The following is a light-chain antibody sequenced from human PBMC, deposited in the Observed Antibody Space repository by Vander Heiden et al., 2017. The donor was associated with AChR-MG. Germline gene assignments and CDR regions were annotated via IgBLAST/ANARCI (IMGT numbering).Light chain of an antibody. J-gene: IGLJ3*02. CDR2: EVS. V-gene: IGLV2-14*01. CDR1: SSDVDGYNY. Sequence: QSALTQPASVSGSPGQSITISCTGTSSDVDGYNYVSWYQQHPGKAPKLMIYEVSKRPSGVSNGFSGSKSGNTASLTISGLQAEDEADYYGSSYTSSSTWVFGGGTKLTVL. CDR3: SSYTSSSTWV.